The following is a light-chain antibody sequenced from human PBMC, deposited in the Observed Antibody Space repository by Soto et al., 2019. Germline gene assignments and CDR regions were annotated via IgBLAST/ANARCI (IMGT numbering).Light chain of an antibody. J-gene: IGKJ4*01. CDR3: QQYNSSPLT. CDR1: QSISSW. V-gene: IGKV1-5*01. CDR2: DAS. Sequence: DIQMTQSPSTLSASVGDRVTITCRASQSISSWLAWYQQKPGKAPKLLIYDASSLESGVPSRFSGSGSGTEFALTISSLQPDDFATYYCQQYNSSPLTFGGGTKVEIK.